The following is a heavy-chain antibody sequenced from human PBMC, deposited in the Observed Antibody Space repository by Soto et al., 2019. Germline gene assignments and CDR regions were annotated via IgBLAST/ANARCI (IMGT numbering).Heavy chain of an antibody. D-gene: IGHD6-6*01. J-gene: IGHJ4*02. V-gene: IGHV4-4*02. CDR2: IYHSGST. Sequence: SETLSLTCAVSGGSISSSNWWSWVRQPPGKGLEWIGEIYHSGSTNYNPSLKSRVTISVDKSKNQFSLKLSSVTAADTAVYYCARVRDIAARPQFDYWGQGTLVTVSS. CDR3: ARVRDIAARPQFDY. CDR1: GGSISSSNW.